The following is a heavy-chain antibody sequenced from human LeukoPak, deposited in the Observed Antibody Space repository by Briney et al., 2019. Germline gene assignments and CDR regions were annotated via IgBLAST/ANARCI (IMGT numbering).Heavy chain of an antibody. Sequence: GGSLRLSCAASGFTFSNYWMHWVRQAPGKGLVWVSRIKTDGSATNYADPEKGRFTISRDNAKNTPYLQMNNLRAEDTGIYYCARGRYSGYEGGSDYWGQGTLVTVSS. CDR2: IKTDGSAT. D-gene: IGHD5-12*01. J-gene: IGHJ4*02. CDR3: ARGRYSGYEGGSDY. CDR1: GFTFSNYW. V-gene: IGHV3-74*01.